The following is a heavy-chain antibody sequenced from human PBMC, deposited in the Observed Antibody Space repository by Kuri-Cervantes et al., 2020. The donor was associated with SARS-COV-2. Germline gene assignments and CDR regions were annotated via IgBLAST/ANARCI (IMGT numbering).Heavy chain of an antibody. CDR1: GFTFSNYA. CDR3: AKCGSTAAGTSWFDP. CDR2: ISGGGGNT. Sequence: GGSLSLSCAASGFTFSNYAMTWVRQAPGQGLEWVSTISGSGQAPGKGLEWVSTISGGGGNTYYADSVKGRFTISRDNSKNTLYLQMNSLRAEDTAVYYCAKCGSTAAGTSWFDPWGQGTLVTVSS. D-gene: IGHD6-13*01. J-gene: IGHJ5*02. V-gene: IGHV3-23*01.